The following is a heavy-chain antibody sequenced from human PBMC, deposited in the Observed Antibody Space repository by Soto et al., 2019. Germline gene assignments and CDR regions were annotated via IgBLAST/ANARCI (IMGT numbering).Heavy chain of an antibody. V-gene: IGHV1-69*13. D-gene: IGHD2-21*02. CDR2: IIPIFGTA. J-gene: IGHJ4*02. CDR1: GGTFSSYA. Sequence: SVKVSCKASGGTFSSYAISWVRQAPGQGLEWMGGIIPIFGTANYAQKFQGRVTITADESTSTAYMELSSLRSEDTAVYYCARGPRYCGGDCYMNYWGQGTLVTVSS. CDR3: ARGPRYCGGDCYMNY.